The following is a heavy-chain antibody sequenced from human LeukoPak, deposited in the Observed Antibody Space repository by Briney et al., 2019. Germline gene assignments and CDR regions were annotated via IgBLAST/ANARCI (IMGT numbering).Heavy chain of an antibody. CDR2: IIPIFGTA. J-gene: IGHJ4*02. V-gene: IGHV1-69*01. D-gene: IGHD2-15*01. CDR1: GGTFSSYA. Sequence: SVKVSCKASGGTFSSYAISWVRQAPGQGLEWMGGIIPIFGTANYAQKFQGRVTIAADESTSTAYMELSSLRSEDTAVYYCARGSGYCSGGSCYPTDYWGQGTLVTVSS. CDR3: ARGSGYCSGGSCYPTDY.